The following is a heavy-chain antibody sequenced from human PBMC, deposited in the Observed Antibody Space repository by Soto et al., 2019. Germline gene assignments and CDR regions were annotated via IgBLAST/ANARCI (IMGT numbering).Heavy chain of an antibody. Sequence: PGGSLRLSCAASGFTLSSYAMSWVRQAPGKGLEWVSGITGGGGSTYSADSVKDRVTISRENSKNTLFLKMNSLTAEDTAVYYCAQGNARTSCHFDYWGQGTLVTVSS. J-gene: IGHJ4*02. CDR3: AQGNARTSCHFDY. D-gene: IGHD2-2*01. V-gene: IGHV3-23*01. CDR2: ITGGGGST. CDR1: GFTLSSYA.